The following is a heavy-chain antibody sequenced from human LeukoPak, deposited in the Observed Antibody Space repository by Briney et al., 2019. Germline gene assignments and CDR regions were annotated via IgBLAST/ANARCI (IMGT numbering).Heavy chain of an antibody. CDR3: ARSPAYYDSSGYYPFDY. CDR1: GFTFSSYW. D-gene: IGHD3-22*01. J-gene: IGHJ4*02. CDR2: INSDGGTT. Sequence: GSLRLSCAASGFTFSSYWMSWVRQAPGKGLVWVSGINSDGGTTTYVDSVKGRFTISRDNAKNSLYLQMNSLRAEDTAVYYCARSPAYYDSSGYYPFDYWGQGTLVTVSS. V-gene: IGHV3-74*01.